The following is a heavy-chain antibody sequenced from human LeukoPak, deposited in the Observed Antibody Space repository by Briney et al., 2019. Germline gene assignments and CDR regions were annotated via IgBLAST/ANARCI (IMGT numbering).Heavy chain of an antibody. D-gene: IGHD5-18*01. CDR2: INHSGST. Sequence: SETLCLTCAVYGGSFIGYYWSWIRQPPGKGLEGIGEINHSGSTNYNPSLKSRVTISVDTSKNRFSLKMNAVTAADTAVYYCARRPYAYSYAHWGQGTLVTVSS. V-gene: IGHV4-34*01. CDR3: ARRPYAYSYAH. J-gene: IGHJ4*02. CDR1: GGSFIGYY.